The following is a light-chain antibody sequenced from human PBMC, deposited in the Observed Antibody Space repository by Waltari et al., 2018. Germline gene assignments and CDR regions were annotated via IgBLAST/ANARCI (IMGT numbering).Light chain of an antibody. CDR3: ATWDDSLNGWV. CDR1: NSNIGRNA. J-gene: IGLJ3*02. Sequence: QSVLTQPPSASGTPGQRVTISCSGSNSNIGRNAVNWYQQPPETAPKLLIYTENQRPPGGPDRFSGAKSGTSASLAISGLQSEDEADYHCATWDDSLNGWVFGGGTKVTVL. V-gene: IGLV1-44*01. CDR2: TEN.